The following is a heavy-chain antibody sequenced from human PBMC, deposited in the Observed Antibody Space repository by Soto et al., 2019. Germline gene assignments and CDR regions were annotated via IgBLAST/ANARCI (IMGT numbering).Heavy chain of an antibody. J-gene: IGHJ4*02. CDR2: IYSGGST. D-gene: IGHD3-22*01. CDR3: ARDTAITDSSGYELGY. V-gene: IGHV3-53*01. Sequence: GGSLRLSCAASGLTVSSNYMSWVRQAPGKGLEWVSVIYSGGSTYYADSVKGRFTISRDNSKNTLYLQMNSLRAEDTAVYYCARDTAITDSSGYELGYWGQGTLVTVSS. CDR1: GLTVSSNY.